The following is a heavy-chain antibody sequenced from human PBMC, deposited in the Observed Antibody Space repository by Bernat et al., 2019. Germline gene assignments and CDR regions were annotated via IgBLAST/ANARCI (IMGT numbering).Heavy chain of an antibody. CDR3: ARVLGYCSGGSCYWDGTLDY. V-gene: IGHV1-18*01. D-gene: IGHD2-15*01. CDR1: GYSFTSYG. Sequence: QVQVMQSGAEVKKPGASVKVSCRASGYSFTSYGISWVRQAPGQGLEWMGWISAYNGNTKCAQKLQGRVTMTTDTSTSTAYMELRSLRSDDTAVYYCARVLGYCSGGSCYWDGTLDYWGQGTLVTVSS. CDR2: ISAYNGNT. J-gene: IGHJ4*02.